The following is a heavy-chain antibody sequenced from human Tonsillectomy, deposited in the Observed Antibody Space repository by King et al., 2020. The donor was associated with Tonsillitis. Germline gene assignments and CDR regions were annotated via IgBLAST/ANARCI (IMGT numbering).Heavy chain of an antibody. V-gene: IGHV5-51*01. CDR1: GYSFTNYW. J-gene: IGHJ4*02. D-gene: IGHD1-14*01. Sequence: QLVQSGAEVKKPGESLKISCTGSGYSFTNYWIGWGRQMPGKGLEWMGVIYPGDSDTRYSPSFQGQVTISADKSTRTAYLQWSSVKASDTAMYYCARRPEGGNHQGFDYWGQGTLVTVSS. CDR2: IYPGDSDT. CDR3: ARRPEGGNHQGFDY.